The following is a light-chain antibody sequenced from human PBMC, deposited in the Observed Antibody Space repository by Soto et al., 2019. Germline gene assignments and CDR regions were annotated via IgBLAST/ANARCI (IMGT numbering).Light chain of an antibody. CDR3: MQALQPPLT. CDR1: QSLLHSNGYNY. CDR2: LGF. Sequence: DIVMTQSPLSLPVTPGEPASISCRSSQSLLHSNGYNYLDWYLQKPGQSPQLLFYLGFNRASGVPDRFSGSGSSTDFTLKISRVEAEDVGVYCCMQALQPPLTFGQGTKVEIK. J-gene: IGKJ1*01. V-gene: IGKV2-28*01.